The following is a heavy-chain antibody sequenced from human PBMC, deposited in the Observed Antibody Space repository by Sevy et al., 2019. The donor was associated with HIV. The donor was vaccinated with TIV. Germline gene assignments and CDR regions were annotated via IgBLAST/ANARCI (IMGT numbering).Heavy chain of an antibody. CDR1: GYTFTDYY. CDR3: ARGGGVRGYSYGLLGY. D-gene: IGHD5-18*01. V-gene: IGHV1-2*02. CDR2: INPNSGGT. Sequence: ASVKVSCKASGYTFTDYYMHWVRQAPGQGLEWMGWINPNSGGTNYAQKFQGRVTMTRDTSISTAYMELSRLRSDDTAVYYCARGGGVRGYSYGLLGYWGQGTLVTVSS. J-gene: IGHJ4*02.